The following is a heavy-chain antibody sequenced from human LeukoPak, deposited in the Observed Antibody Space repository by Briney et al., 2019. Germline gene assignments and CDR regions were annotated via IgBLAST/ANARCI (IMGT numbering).Heavy chain of an antibody. J-gene: IGHJ4*02. CDR3: ARVFVDTAMVTPLFDY. Sequence: SETLSLTCAVYGGSFSGYYCSWIRQPPGKGLEWIGEINHSGSTNYNPSLKSRVTISVDTSKNQLSLKLSSVTAADTAVYYCARVFVDTAMVTPLFDYWGQGTLVTVSS. V-gene: IGHV4-34*01. CDR1: GGSFSGYY. CDR2: INHSGST. D-gene: IGHD5-18*01.